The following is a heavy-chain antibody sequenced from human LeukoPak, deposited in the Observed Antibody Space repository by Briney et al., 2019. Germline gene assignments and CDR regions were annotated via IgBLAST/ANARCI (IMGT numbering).Heavy chain of an antibody. CDR1: GLTFSNAW. CDR2: IKSKTDGGTT. J-gene: IGHJ6*02. CDR3: TTIGGYDSYYGMDV. Sequence: PGASLRLSFSTSGLTFSNAWTSSVRQAPGRGLGLGDRIKSKTDGGTTDYAAPVKGRFTISRDDSKNTLYLQMNSLKTEDTAVYYCTTIGGYDSYYGMDVWGQGTTVTVSS. D-gene: IGHD2-15*01. V-gene: IGHV3-15*01.